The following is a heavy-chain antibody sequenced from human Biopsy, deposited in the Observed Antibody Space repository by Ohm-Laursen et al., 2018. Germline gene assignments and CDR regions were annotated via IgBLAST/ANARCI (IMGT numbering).Heavy chain of an antibody. Sequence: GTLSLTCTVSGGSISSSTTYYWAWLRQPPGKGLEWIGSIYNTETTFYNPSLKSRVTISVDTSTNQFSLKVSSVTAADAALYFCARHPTGFWFDPWGHGTLVTVSS. V-gene: IGHV4-39*01. J-gene: IGHJ5*02. CDR1: GGSISSSTTYY. CDR3: ARHPTGFWFDP. CDR2: IYNTETT.